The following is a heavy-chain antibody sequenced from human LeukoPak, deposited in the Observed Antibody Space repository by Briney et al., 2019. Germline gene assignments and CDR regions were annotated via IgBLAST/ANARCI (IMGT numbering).Heavy chain of an antibody. D-gene: IGHD3-22*01. CDR3: ASHDSSGYYFDY. CDR2: IKQDGSEE. J-gene: IGHJ4*02. CDR1: GFTFSGYW. Sequence: GGSLRLSCAASGFTFSGYWMSWVRQAPGKGLEWVANIKQDGSEEYYVDSVKGRFTISRDNAKNSLYLQMNSLRAEDTAVYYCASHDSSGYYFDYWGQGTLVTVSS. V-gene: IGHV3-7*01.